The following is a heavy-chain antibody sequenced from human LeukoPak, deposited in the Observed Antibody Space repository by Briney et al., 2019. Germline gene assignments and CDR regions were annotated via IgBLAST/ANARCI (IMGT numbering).Heavy chain of an antibody. J-gene: IGHJ6*03. CDR1: GGSISSYY. V-gene: IGHV4-59*01. D-gene: IGHD6-19*01. Sequence: KSSETLSLTCTVSGGSISSYYWSWIRQPPGKGLEWIGYIYYSGSTNYNPSLKSRVTISVDTSKNQFSLKLSSVTAADTAVYYCARVKGGVAGTYYYYYMDVWGKGTRSPSP. CDR3: ARVKGGVAGTYYYYYMDV. CDR2: IYYSGST.